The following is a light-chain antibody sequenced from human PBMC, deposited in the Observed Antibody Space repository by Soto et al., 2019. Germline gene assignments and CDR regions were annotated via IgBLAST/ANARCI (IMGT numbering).Light chain of an antibody. V-gene: IGKV3-20*01. CDR3: QQYGSSPST. CDR2: GAS. Sequence: EIVLTQSPGTLSLSPGERATLSCRASQSVSSTYVAWYQQKPGQAPRLLIYGASSRATGIPDRFSGSGSGTDFTLTINRLEPEDFAVYYCQQYGSSPSTFGQGTKLEIK. J-gene: IGKJ2*01. CDR1: QSVSSTY.